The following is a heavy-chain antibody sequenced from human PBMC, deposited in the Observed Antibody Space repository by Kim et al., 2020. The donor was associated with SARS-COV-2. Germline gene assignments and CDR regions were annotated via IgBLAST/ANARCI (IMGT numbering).Heavy chain of an antibody. Sequence: GGSLRLSCAASGFTFSSYGMHWVRQAPGKGLEWVAVISYDGSNKYYADSVKGRFTISRDNSKNTLYLQMNSLRAEDTAVYYCAKDLRRPLRYFDWLSRSAFDIWGQGTMVTVSS. CDR1: GFTFSSYG. D-gene: IGHD3-9*01. V-gene: IGHV3-30*18. J-gene: IGHJ3*02. CDR3: AKDLRRPLRYFDWLSRSAFDI. CDR2: ISYDGSNK.